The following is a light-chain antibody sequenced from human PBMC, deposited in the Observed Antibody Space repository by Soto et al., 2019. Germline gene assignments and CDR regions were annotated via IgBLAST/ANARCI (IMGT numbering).Light chain of an antibody. Sequence: DIQMTQSPSSLYASVGDRVTITCRASESIRNNLNWYQQKPGKAPKLLIYAASTLQSGVPSRFSGGGSGTEFTLTIGSLQPEDFTTYYCQQTYSTPRGAFGQGTK. CDR3: QQTYSTPRGA. CDR2: AAS. CDR1: ESIRNN. J-gene: IGKJ1*01. V-gene: IGKV1-39*01.